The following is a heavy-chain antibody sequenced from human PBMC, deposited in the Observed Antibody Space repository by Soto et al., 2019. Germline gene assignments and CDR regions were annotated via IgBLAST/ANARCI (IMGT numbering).Heavy chain of an antibody. CDR1: GDSISTFY. CDR3: VRGGGYDSFDF. J-gene: IGHJ4*02. V-gene: IGHV4-59*03. CDR2: VYYTGST. Sequence: SETLSLTCTVSGDSISTFYWGWMRQSPGKELEWIGYVYYTGSTNYNPSLKSRVTISVDRSKNQFFLSLSSMTAADKAVYYCVRGGGYDSFDFWGQGIQVTVSS. D-gene: IGHD2-15*01.